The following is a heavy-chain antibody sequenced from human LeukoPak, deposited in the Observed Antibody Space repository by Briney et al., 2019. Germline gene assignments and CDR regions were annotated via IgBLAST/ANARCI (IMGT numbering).Heavy chain of an antibody. CDR3: ARDIVVVPAAIAYMDV. Sequence: GGSLRLSRAASGFTFSNYGMHWVRQAPGKGLEWVAFIGYDGSNKYYADSVKGRFTISRDNAKNSLYLQMNSLRAEDTAVYYCARDIVVVPAAIAYMDVWGKGTTVTVSS. V-gene: IGHV3-33*01. CDR2: IGYDGSNK. J-gene: IGHJ6*03. CDR1: GFTFSNYG. D-gene: IGHD2-2*01.